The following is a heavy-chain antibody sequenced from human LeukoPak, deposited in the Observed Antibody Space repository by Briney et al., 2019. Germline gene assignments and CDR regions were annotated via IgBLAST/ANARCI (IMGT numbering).Heavy chain of an antibody. J-gene: IGHJ6*02. CDR3: ARDSNWNDGMDV. CDR1: GYTFINYN. Sequence: ASVKVSCKASGYTFINYNINWVRQAPGQGLEWMGWINPNSGGTNYAQKFQGRVTMTRDTSISTAYMELSRLRSDDTAVYYCARDSNWNDGMDVWGQGTTVTVSS. V-gene: IGHV1-2*02. D-gene: IGHD1-20*01. CDR2: INPNSGGT.